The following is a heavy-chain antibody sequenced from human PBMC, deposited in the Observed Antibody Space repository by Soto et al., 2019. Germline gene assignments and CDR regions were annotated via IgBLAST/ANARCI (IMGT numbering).Heavy chain of an antibody. CDR2: TYYRSKWYN. J-gene: IGHJ6*02. V-gene: IGHV6-1*01. CDR1: GDSVSSNSAS. CDR3: AREIWETAARKYYYYYGMDV. Sequence: SQTLSLTCAISGDSVSSNSASWNWIRQSPSRGLEWLGRTYYRSKWYNDYAVSVKSRITIDPDTSKNQFSLQLNSVTPEDTAVYYCAREIWETAARKYYYYYGMDVWGQGTTVTVSS. D-gene: IGHD5-18*01.